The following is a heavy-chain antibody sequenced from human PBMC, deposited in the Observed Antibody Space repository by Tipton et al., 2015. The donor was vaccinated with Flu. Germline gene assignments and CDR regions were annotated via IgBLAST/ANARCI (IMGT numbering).Heavy chain of an antibody. V-gene: IGHV3-33*08. CDR2: IWYDGSNE. CDR3: VREGENGPDY. J-gene: IGHJ4*02. CDR1: GFTFNRHG. D-gene: IGHD3-16*01. Sequence: RSLRLSCAASGFTFNRHGMHWVRQGPGKGLEWLAIIWYDGSNEYYADSVKGRFTISRDNSKDTLYLQMDSLRADDTSVYYCVREGENGPDYWGQGTLVTVSS.